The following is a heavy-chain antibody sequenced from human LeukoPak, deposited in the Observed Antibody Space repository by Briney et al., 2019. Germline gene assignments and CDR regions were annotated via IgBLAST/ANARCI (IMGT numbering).Heavy chain of an antibody. D-gene: IGHD6-13*01. CDR1: EFSVGSNY. CDR3: ARVGVFSSSWLLY. J-gene: IGHJ4*02. V-gene: IGHV3-66*01. CDR2: IYSGGST. Sequence: GGSLRLSCAASEFSVGSNYMTWVRQAPGKGLEWVSLIYSGGSTYYADSVKGRFTISRDNSKNTLYLQMNSLRAEDTAFYYCARVGVFSSSWLLYWGQGTLVTVSS.